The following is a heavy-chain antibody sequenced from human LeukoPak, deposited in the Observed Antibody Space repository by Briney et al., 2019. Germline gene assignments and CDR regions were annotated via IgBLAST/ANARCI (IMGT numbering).Heavy chain of an antibody. Sequence: SETLSLTCTVSGGSISSSSYYWGWIRQPPGKGLEWIGSNYYSGSTYYNPSLKSRVTISVDTSKNQFSLKLSSVTAADTAVYYCARDGIAARLAHSYRAVDYWGQGTLVTVSS. J-gene: IGHJ4*02. CDR1: GGSISSSSYY. D-gene: IGHD6-6*01. V-gene: IGHV4-39*07. CDR2: NYYSGST. CDR3: ARDGIAARLAHSYRAVDY.